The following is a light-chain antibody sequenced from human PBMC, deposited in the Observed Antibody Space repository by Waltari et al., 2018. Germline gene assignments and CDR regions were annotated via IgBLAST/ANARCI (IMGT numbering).Light chain of an antibody. Sequence: QSALTQPASVSGSPGQSVTIFCTGTSNDVGGSNSVLWYQEHPGQAPRVIIYDVSDRPSGVSDRFSGSKSGNTASLTISGLQAEDEADYYCSSQSSNNVVLFGGGTKPTVL. CDR3: SSQSSNNVVL. CDR2: DVS. V-gene: IGLV2-14*01. CDR1: SNDVGGSNS. J-gene: IGLJ2*01.